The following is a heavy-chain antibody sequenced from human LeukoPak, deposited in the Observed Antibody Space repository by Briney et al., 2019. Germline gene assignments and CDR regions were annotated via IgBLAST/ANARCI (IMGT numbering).Heavy chain of an antibody. CDR1: GGSFSGYY. J-gene: IGHJ4*02. V-gene: IGHV4-34*01. Sequence: PSETPSLTCVVYGGSFSGYYWSWIRQPPGKGLEWIGEIDQSGTTNYNPSLKSRVTISIDTSKKQFSLTLTSMTAADTAVYYCARVPHYYFGYGYFDTWGQGTRVTVSS. CDR2: IDQSGTT. D-gene: IGHD3-10*01. CDR3: ARVPHYYFGYGYFDT.